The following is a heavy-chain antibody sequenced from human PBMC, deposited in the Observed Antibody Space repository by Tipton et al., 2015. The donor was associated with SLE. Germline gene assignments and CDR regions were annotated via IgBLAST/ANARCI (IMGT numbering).Heavy chain of an antibody. CDR3: ARVRKIGISDFDY. D-gene: IGHD2/OR15-2a*01. V-gene: IGHV4-39*07. CDR2: IYYSGST. Sequence: LRLSCTVSGGSISSYYWGWIRQPPGKGLEWIGSIYYSGSTYYNPAPKSRVTISVDTSKNQFSLKLRSVTAADTAVYYCARVRKIGISDFDYWGQGTLVTVSS. CDR1: GGSISSYY. J-gene: IGHJ4*02.